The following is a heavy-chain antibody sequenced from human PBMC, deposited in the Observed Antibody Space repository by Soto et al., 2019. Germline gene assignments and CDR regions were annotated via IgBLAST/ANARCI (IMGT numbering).Heavy chain of an antibody. CDR3: ARSFVVAAAGPFDY. D-gene: IGHD6-13*01. V-gene: IGHV4-31*03. CDR1: GGSMSSGGYY. Sequence: PSETLSLTCTVSGGSMSSGGYYWSWKRQHPGKGLEWIGYIYYSGSTYYTPSLKIRVTISVDTSKNQFSLKLSSVTAADTFVYYCARSFVVAAAGPFDYWGQGTLVTVSS. CDR2: IYYSGST. J-gene: IGHJ4*02.